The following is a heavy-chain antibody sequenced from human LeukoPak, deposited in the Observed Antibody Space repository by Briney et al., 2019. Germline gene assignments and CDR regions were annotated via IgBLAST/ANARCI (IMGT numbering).Heavy chain of an antibody. Sequence: ASVKVSCKASGYTFTDYYIHWVRQAPGQGLQWMGRINPNSGGAGYAQNFQGRVTMTRDTSTSAIYMQLIWLRSDDTAVYYCARAAYGNNPTHFDYWGQGTLVTVSS. D-gene: IGHD4-11*01. CDR3: ARAAYGNNPTHFDY. J-gene: IGHJ4*02. CDR1: GYTFTDYY. V-gene: IGHV1-2*06. CDR2: INPNSGGA.